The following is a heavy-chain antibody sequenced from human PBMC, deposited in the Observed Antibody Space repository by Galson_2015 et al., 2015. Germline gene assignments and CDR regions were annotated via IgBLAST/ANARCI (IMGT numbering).Heavy chain of an antibody. V-gene: IGHV1-69*13. CDR3: ARDEYSNYDYAWFDP. CDR1: GGTFSSYA. Sequence: SVKVSCKASGGTFSSYAISWVRQAPGQGLEWTGGIIPIFGTANYAQKFQGRVTITADESTSTAYMELSSLRSEDTAVYYCARDEYSNYDYAWFDPWSQGTLVTVSS. CDR2: IIPIFGTA. D-gene: IGHD4-11*01. J-gene: IGHJ5*02.